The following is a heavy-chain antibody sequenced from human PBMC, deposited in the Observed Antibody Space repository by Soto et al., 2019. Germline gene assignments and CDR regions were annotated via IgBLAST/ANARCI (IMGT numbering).Heavy chain of an antibody. CDR1: GCSFISYT. V-gene: IGHV1-69*13. D-gene: IGHD2-15*01. CDR3: ARTDIVVVVGQSGMDV. Sequence: SVKVSFRASGCSFISYTMSWVRQAPGQGLEWMGGIIPIFGTANYAQKFQGRVTITAAESTSTAYMELSSLRSEDTAVYYCARTDIVVVVGQSGMDVWGQGTTVTVFS. J-gene: IGHJ6*02. CDR2: IIPIFGTA.